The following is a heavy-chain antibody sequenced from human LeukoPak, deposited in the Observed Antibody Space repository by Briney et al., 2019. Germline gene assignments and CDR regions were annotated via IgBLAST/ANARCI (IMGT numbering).Heavy chain of an antibody. Sequence: PSGTLSLTCAVSGGSISSSNWWSWVRQPPGKGLEWIGEIYHSGSTNYNPSLKSRVTISVDKSKNQFFLKLSSVTAADTAVNYCAREVNHYGLRRNSFDPWGQGTKVTVSS. CDR2: IYHSGST. CDR3: AREVNHYGLRRNSFDP. V-gene: IGHV4-4*02. CDR1: GGSISSSNW. D-gene: IGHD3-10*01. J-gene: IGHJ5*02.